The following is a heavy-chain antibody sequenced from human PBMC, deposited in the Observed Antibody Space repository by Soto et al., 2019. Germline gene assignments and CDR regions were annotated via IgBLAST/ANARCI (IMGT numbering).Heavy chain of an antibody. V-gene: IGHV4-34*01. D-gene: IGHD2-2*01. Sequence: SETLSLTCAVYGGSFSGYYWSWIRQPPGKGLEWIGEINHSGSTSYNPSLKSRVTISVDTSKNQFSLKLNSVTAADTAVYFCAGGSPYCSSTSCYDQFDYWGQGALVTVSS. CDR1: GGSFSGYY. CDR2: INHSGST. J-gene: IGHJ4*02. CDR3: AGGSPYCSSTSCYDQFDY.